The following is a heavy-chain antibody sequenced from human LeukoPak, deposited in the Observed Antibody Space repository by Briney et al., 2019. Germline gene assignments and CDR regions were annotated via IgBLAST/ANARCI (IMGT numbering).Heavy chain of an antibody. J-gene: IGHJ6*02. CDR2: VNRDGSET. CDR1: GLTFSSYA. Sequence: GGSLRLSCAASGLTFSSYAMTWVRQVPGRGPEWVANVNRDGSETYYLDSVKGRFTISKDSAKNSLYLQMNSLRAEDTALYHCARNNGMDVWGQGATVIVSS. CDR3: ARNNGMDV. V-gene: IGHV3-7*03.